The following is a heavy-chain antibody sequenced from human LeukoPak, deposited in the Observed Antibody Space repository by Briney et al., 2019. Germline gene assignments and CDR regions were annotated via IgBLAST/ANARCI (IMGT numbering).Heavy chain of an antibody. CDR2: INHSGST. CDR3: ARYANLEGYSYGP. D-gene: IGHD5-18*01. Sequence: ASETLSLTCAVYGGSFSGYYWSWIRQPPGKGLEWIGEINHSGSTNYNPSLKSRVTISVDTSKNQFSLKLSSVTAADTAVYYCARYANLEGYSYGPWGQGTLVTVSS. J-gene: IGHJ5*02. V-gene: IGHV4-34*01. CDR1: GGSFSGYY.